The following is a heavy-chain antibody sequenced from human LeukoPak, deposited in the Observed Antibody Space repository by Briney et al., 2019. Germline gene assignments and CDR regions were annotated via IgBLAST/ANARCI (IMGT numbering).Heavy chain of an antibody. CDR1: GFTFSSYA. CDR3: AKDGGRYDFWSGPDY. V-gene: IGHV3-23*01. CDR2: ISGSGGST. Sequence: GGSLRLSCAASGFTFSSYAMSWVRQAPGKGLEWVSAISGSGGSTYYADSVKGRFTISRDNSKNSLYLQMNSLRTEDTALYYCAKDGGRYDFWSGPDYWGQGTLVAVSS. D-gene: IGHD3-3*01. J-gene: IGHJ4*02.